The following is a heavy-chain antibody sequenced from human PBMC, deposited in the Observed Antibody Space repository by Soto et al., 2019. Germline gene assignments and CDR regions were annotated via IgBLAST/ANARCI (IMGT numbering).Heavy chain of an antibody. J-gene: IGHJ4*02. CDR1: GGTFNTYA. CDR2: ISPMFAAA. CDR3: AREVQVHTPAFVY. Sequence: QVQLVQSGAEMKKPGSSVKVSCQSSGGTFNTYAMNWVRQAPGQGPESMGDISPMFAAANYAPRFQGRLNITADESTGTWYMQLSSLTSADTALYFCAREVQVHTPAFVYWGQGNLVTVSS. V-gene: IGHV1-69*19. D-gene: IGHD3-10*01.